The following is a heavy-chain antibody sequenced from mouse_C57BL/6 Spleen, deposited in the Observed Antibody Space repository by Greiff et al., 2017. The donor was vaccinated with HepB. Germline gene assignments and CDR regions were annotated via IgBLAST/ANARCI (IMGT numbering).Heavy chain of an antibody. CDR2: IYPRSGNT. CDR1: GYTFTSYG. J-gene: IGHJ2*01. V-gene: IGHV1-81*01. D-gene: IGHD4-1*01. CDR3: ARRVGRGYFDY. Sequence: VQLQQSGAELARPGASVKLSCKASGYTFTSYGISWVKQRTGQGLEWIGEIYPRSGNTYYNEKFKGKATLTADKSSSTAYMGLRSLTSEDSAVYFCARRVGRGYFDYWGQGTTLTVSS.